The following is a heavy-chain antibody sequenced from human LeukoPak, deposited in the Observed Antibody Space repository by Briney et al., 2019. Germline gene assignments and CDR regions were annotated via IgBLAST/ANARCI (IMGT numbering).Heavy chain of an antibody. V-gene: IGHV3-33*01. CDR2: IWYDGSNK. D-gene: IGHD3-9*01. CDR1: GFTFSSYG. J-gene: IGHJ6*02. CDR3: ARAREEYYDILTGYYSSRDLMDV. Sequence: GGSLRLSCAASGFTFSSYGMHWVRQAPGKGLEWVAVIWYDGSNKYYADSVKGRFTISRDNSKNTLYLQMNSLRAEDTAVYYCARAREEYYDILTGYYSSRDLMDVWGQGTTVTVSS.